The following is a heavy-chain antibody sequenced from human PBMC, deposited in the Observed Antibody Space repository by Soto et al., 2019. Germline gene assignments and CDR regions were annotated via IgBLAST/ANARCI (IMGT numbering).Heavy chain of an antibody. V-gene: IGHV4-61*08. CDR3: ARDGGYSRGYHYYGMDV. CDR1: GGSVSSAGYY. J-gene: IGHJ6*02. Sequence: QVKLQESGPGLVKPSETLSLTCTVSGGSVSSAGYYWSWIRQPPGKELEWIGYIYYTGSTNYNHSLKSRVTISVDTSNNQCSLKLSSVIAADTAVYYCARDGGYSRGYHYYGMDVWGQGTTVTVSS. CDR2: IYYTGST. D-gene: IGHD5-18*01.